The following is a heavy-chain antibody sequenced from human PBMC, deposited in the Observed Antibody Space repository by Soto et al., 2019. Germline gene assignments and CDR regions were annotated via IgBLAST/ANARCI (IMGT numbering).Heavy chain of an antibody. Sequence: QVQLVESGGGVVQPGRSLRLSCAASGFTFSSYGMHWVRQAPGKGLEWVAVISYDGSNKYYADSVKGRFTISRDNSKNTLYLQMNSLRAEDKAVYYCAKEANIVGAIGGMDVWGQGTTVTVSS. J-gene: IGHJ6*02. V-gene: IGHV3-30*18. CDR2: ISYDGSNK. CDR1: GFTFSSYG. CDR3: AKEANIVGAIGGMDV. D-gene: IGHD1-26*01.